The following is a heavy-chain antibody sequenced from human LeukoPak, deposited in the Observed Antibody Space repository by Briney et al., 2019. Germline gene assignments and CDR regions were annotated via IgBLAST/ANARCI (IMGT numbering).Heavy chain of an antibody. V-gene: IGHV4-38-2*02. CDR1: GYSISSGYC. CDR3: ARGILRDYYDSSGFYHRGGVGY. D-gene: IGHD3-22*01. CDR2: IYHSGST. Sequence: SETLSLTCTVSGYSISSGYCWGWIRQPPGKGLEWIGSIYHSGSTYYNPSLKSRVTISVDTSKNQFSLRLSSVTAADTAVYFCARGILRDYYDSSGFYHRGGVGYWGQGTLVTVSS. J-gene: IGHJ4*02.